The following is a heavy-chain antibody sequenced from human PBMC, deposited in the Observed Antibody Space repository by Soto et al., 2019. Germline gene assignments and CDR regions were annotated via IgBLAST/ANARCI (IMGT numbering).Heavy chain of an antibody. D-gene: IGHD6-19*01. J-gene: IGHJ4*02. CDR2: IYYSGNT. V-gene: IGHV4-39*01. CDR3: ARQSLQWLVDY. CDR1: GGSINSSNYC. Sequence: SETLSLTCTVSGGSINSSNYCWGWIRQPPGKGLERIGSIYYSGNTYFNPSLKSRVTISVDTSKNQFSLKLRSVTAADTAVYYCARQSLQWLVDYWGQGTLVTVSS.